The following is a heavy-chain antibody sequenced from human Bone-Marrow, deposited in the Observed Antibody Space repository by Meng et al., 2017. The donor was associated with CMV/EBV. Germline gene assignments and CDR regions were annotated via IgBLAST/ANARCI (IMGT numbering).Heavy chain of an antibody. CDR3: ARRIDDRIVVVPGSYGMDV. D-gene: IGHD2-2*01. Sequence: GGSLRLSCAASGFTVSSNYMSWVRQAPGKGLEWVSVIYSGGSTYYADSVKGRFTISRDNSKNTLYLQMNSLRAEDTAVYYCARRIDDRIVVVPGSYGMDVWGQGTTVTVSS. V-gene: IGHV3-53*01. J-gene: IGHJ6*02. CDR2: IYSGGST. CDR1: GFTVSSNY.